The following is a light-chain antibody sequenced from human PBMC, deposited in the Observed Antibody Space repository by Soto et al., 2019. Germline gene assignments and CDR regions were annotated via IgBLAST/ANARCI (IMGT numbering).Light chain of an antibody. CDR3: MQALQTPPWT. CDR1: QGIRDE. CDR2: AAS. V-gene: IGKV1-6*01. J-gene: IGKJ1*01. Sequence: AIQMTQSPSSLSASVGDRVTITCRASQGIRDELGWYQQKAGKAPNLLISAASRLQSGVPSRFSGRGSGTDFTLKIRRVEAEDVGVYYCMQALQTPPWTFGQGTKVEIK.